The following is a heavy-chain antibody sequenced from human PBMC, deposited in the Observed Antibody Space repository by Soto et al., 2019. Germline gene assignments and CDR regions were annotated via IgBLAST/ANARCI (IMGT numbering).Heavy chain of an antibody. Sequence: QVHLVQSGAEVKKPGASVKVSCKASGYTFTSYGITWVRQAPGQGLEGMGWISAHNGNTDYAQKLQGRVIVTRDTSTSTAYMELRRLISDAPAVYYCARGRYGDYWGQGALVTASS. D-gene: IGHD1-1*01. CDR1: GYTFTSYG. CDR2: ISAHNGNT. CDR3: ARGRYGDY. V-gene: IGHV1-18*01. J-gene: IGHJ4*02.